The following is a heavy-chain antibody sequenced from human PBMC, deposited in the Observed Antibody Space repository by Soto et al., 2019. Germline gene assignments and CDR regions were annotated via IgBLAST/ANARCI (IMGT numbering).Heavy chain of an antibody. J-gene: IGHJ4*02. CDR2: ISASGDNT. CDR3: VKLRLELLYLDS. CDR1: GFAFNRYG. D-gene: IGHD1-7*01. Sequence: LRLSCAASGFAFNRYGMSWVRQAPGKGLEWVSAISASGDNTYYADSVKGRFTISRDSSNNTLYLQMNSLRADDTALYYCVKLRLELLYLDSWGLGALVTVSS. V-gene: IGHV3-23*01.